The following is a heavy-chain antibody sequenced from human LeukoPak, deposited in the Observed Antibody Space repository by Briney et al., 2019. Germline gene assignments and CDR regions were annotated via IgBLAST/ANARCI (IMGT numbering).Heavy chain of an antibody. Sequence: ASVKVSCKASGYTFTSYYMHWVRQAPGQGLEWMGIINPSGGSTSYAQKFQGRVTMTRDTSTSTVYMELSSLRSEDTAVYYCARDRVRYSYYYYMDVWGKGTTVTISS. J-gene: IGHJ6*03. CDR1: GYTFTSYY. V-gene: IGHV1-46*01. CDR2: INPSGGST. D-gene: IGHD2-21*01. CDR3: ARDRVRYSYYYYMDV.